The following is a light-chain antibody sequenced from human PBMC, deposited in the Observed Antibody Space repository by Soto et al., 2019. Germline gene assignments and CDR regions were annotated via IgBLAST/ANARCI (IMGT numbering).Light chain of an antibody. CDR3: QQRHMWPIT. Sequence: EIVMTQSPATLSLSPGERATLSCRASQSFRGLLAWYQQKPGQAPRLLIYDAYNRATGIPPRFSGSGSGADFTLTISSLEPEDSAVYYCQQRHMWPITFGQGTRLEI. V-gene: IGKV3-11*01. J-gene: IGKJ5*01. CDR1: QSFRGL. CDR2: DAY.